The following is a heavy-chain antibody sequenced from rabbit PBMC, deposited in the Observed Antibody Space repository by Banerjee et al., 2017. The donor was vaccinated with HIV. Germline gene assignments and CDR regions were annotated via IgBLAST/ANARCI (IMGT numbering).Heavy chain of an antibody. J-gene: IGHJ4*01. CDR1: GFSFSSSYY. V-gene: IGHV1S40*01. CDR2: IYTGSSGST. CDR3: ARGSAYNGAGYNL. D-gene: IGHD6-1*01. Sequence: QSLEESGGGLVQPEGSLTLTCTASGFSFSSSYYMCWVRQAPGKGLEWIACIYTGSSGSTYYASWAKGRCTISKTSSTTVTLKMTSVTAADTATYFCARGSAYNGAGYNLWGPGTLVTVS.